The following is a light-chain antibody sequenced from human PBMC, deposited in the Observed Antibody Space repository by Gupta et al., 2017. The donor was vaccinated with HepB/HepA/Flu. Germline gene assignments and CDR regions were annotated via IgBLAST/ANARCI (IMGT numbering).Light chain of an antibody. J-gene: IGKJ1*01. CDR1: QSISNY. CDR2: TTS. V-gene: IGKV1-39*01. Sequence: DIHMTESPSSLSASVGDRVTITCRASQSISNYLTWYQQKPGKAPKLLIYTTSNLRSGVPSRFSGSVSGTDFTLTINSLQPEDFAIYYCQQSHSTPCTFGQGTKVDI. CDR3: QQSHSTPCT.